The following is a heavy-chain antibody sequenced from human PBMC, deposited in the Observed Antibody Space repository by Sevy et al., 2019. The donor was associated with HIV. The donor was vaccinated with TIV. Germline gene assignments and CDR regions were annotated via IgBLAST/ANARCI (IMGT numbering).Heavy chain of an antibody. J-gene: IGHJ5*02. CDR1: GFTFSDYY. Sequence: GESLKISCAAPGFTFSDYYMSWIRQAPGKGLEWVSYISRSGSTINYADSVKGRFTISRDNAKNSLYLQINSLRAEDTAVYYCARENTMIEEPGWFDPWGQGTLVTVSS. V-gene: IGHV3-11*01. D-gene: IGHD3-22*01. CDR3: ARENTMIEEPGWFDP. CDR2: ISRSGSTI.